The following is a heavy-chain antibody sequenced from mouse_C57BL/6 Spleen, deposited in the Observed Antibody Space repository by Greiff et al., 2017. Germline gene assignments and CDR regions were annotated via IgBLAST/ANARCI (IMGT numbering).Heavy chain of an antibody. Sequence: VQVVESGAELVKPGASVKMSCKASGYTFTSYWITWVKQRPGQGLEWIGAIYPGSGSTNYNEKFKSKATLTVDTSSGTAYMQRSSLTSEDSAVYYCARRGTTVVLDVWGTGTTVTVSS. CDR3: ARRGTTVVLDV. CDR1: GYTFTSYW. D-gene: IGHD1-1*01. CDR2: IYPGSGST. V-gene: IGHV1-55*01. J-gene: IGHJ1*03.